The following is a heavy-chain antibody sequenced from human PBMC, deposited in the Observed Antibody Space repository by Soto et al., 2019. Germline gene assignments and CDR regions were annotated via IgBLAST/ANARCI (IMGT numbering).Heavy chain of an antibody. D-gene: IGHD3-10*01. J-gene: IGHJ4*02. Sequence: SVKVSCKASGGTFSSYAISWVRQAPGQGLEWMGGIIPIFGTANYAQKFQGRVTITADESTSTAYMELRSLRSDDTAVYYCAREGYGSGSYYPDYWGQGTLVTVSS. V-gene: IGHV1-69*13. CDR1: GGTFSSYA. CDR2: IIPIFGTA. CDR3: AREGYGSGSYYPDY.